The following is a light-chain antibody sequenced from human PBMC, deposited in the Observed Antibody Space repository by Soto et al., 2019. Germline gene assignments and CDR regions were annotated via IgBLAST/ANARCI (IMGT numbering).Light chain of an antibody. J-gene: IGLJ2*01. CDR3: SSYTTSSTVV. CDR1: RTDAGGYNY. V-gene: IGLV2-14*01. Sequence: QSALTQPASMSGSPGQSITISCTGTRTDAGGYNYVSWYQQHPAKVPKLLIYEVSNRPSGVSNRFSGSKSGSTASLTISGLQPEDEGDYYCSSYTTSSTVVFGGGTKLTVL. CDR2: EVS.